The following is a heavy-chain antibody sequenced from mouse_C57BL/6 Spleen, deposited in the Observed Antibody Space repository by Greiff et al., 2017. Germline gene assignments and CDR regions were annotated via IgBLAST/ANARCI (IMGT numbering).Heavy chain of an antibody. J-gene: IGHJ3*01. V-gene: IGHV1-61*01. CDR1: GYTFTSYW. Sequence: QVQLQQPGAELVRPGSSVKLSCTASGYTFTSYWMDWVKQRPGQGLEWIGNIYPSDSETHYNQKFKDQATLTVDKSSSTAYMQLSSLTSEDSAVYYCARSERTDPAWCAYWGQGTLVTVSA. CDR3: ARSERTDPAWCAY. CDR2: IYPSDSET.